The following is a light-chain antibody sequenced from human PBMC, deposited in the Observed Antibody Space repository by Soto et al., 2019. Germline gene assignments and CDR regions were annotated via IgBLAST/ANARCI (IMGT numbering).Light chain of an antibody. J-gene: IGLJ1*01. Sequence: QPPPPARSPGQSVTLSRPGNSSDVGGYNYVSWYQQHPSKAPKLMIYEVNKRPSGVPDRFSGSKSGNTASLTVSGLQAEDEADYYCNSYAGSPYVSGTGTKVTVL. V-gene: IGLV2-8*01. CDR2: EVN. CDR3: NSYAGSPYV. CDR1: SSDVGGYNY.